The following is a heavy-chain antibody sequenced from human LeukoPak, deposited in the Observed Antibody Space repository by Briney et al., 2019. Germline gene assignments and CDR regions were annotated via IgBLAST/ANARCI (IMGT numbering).Heavy chain of an antibody. D-gene: IGHD2-2*01. J-gene: IGHJ6*03. CDR2: ISSTSSYI. CDR1: GFTFSSYS. CDR3: GRAGPVTKDHFMDV. V-gene: IGHV3-21*01. Sequence: GGSLRLSCAASGFTFSSYSMNWVRQAPGKGLEWVSSISSTSSYIYHADSVKGRFTISRDNAKNSLFLQMNSLSAEDTAVYYCGRAGPVTKDHFMDVWGKGTTVTVSS.